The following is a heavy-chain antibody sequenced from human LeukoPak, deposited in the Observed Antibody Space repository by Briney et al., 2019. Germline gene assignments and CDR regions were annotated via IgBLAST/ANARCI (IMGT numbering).Heavy chain of an antibody. CDR1: GFTFSSYA. V-gene: IGHV3-30-3*01. Sequence: GGSLRLSCAASGFTFSSYAMHWVRQAPGKGLEWVAVISYDGSNKYYADSVKGRFTISRDNSKNTLYLQMNSLRAEDTAVYYCASSSSMASFDAFDIWGHGTMVTVSS. D-gene: IGHD2/OR15-2a*01. J-gene: IGHJ3*02. CDR2: ISYDGSNK. CDR3: ASSSSMASFDAFDI.